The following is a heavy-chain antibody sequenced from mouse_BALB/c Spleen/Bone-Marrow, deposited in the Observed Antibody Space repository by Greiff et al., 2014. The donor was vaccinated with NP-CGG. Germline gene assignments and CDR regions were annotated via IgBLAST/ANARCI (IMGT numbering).Heavy chain of an antibody. CDR1: GFTFSSYG. CDR2: IRSGDGYT. D-gene: IGHD1-1*01. CDR3: ARQRGGGYYGFFAY. J-gene: IGHJ3*01. V-gene: IGHV5-6*01. Sequence: EVMLEQSGGALVKPGGSLKLSCAASGFTFSSYGMSWVRQTPDKRLEWIGIIRSGDGYTYYRDSVKGRFSISRDNAKNTLYLQMSSLTSEDSAMDYCARQRGGGYYGFFAYWGQGTLVTVSA.